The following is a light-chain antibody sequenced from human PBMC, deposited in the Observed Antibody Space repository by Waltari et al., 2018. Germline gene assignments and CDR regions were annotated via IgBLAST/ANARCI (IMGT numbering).Light chain of an antibody. Sequence: DIQMTQSPSSLSAYVGDRVTITCRASQSISSYLNWYQQKPGKAPKLLIYAASSLQSGVPSRFSGSGSGTDFNLTISSLQPEDFATYYCQQSYSTPYTFGQGTKLEIK. J-gene: IGKJ2*01. CDR3: QQSYSTPYT. V-gene: IGKV1-39*01. CDR1: QSISSY. CDR2: AAS.